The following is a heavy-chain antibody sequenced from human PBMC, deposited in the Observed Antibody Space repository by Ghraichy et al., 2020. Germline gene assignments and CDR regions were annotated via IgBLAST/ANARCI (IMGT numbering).Heavy chain of an antibody. J-gene: IGHJ4*02. CDR1: GGPISTSSYY. V-gene: IGHV4-39*01. Sequence: SETLSLTCTVSGGPISTSSYYWGWIRQPPGKGLEWIGSIYYSGSTYYNPSLKSRVTISVDTSKNQFSLKLSSVTAADTAVYYCARPSLVTGDRYYFDYWGQGTLVTVSA. CDR2: IYYSGST. D-gene: IGHD7-27*01. CDR3: ARPSLVTGDRYYFDY.